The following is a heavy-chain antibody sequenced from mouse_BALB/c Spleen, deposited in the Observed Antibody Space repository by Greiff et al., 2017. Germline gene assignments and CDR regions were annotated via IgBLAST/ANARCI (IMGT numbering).Heavy chain of an antibody. V-gene: IGHV3-6*02. Sequence: EVKVEESGPGLVKPSQSLSLTCSVTGYSITSGYYWNWIRQFPGNKLEWMGYISYDGSNNYNPSLKNRISITRDTSKNQFFLKLNSVTTEDTATYCCARDGNYAMDYWGQGTSVTVSS. CDR3: ARDGNYAMDY. CDR1: GYSITSGYY. D-gene: IGHD1-1*02. CDR2: ISYDGSN. J-gene: IGHJ4*01.